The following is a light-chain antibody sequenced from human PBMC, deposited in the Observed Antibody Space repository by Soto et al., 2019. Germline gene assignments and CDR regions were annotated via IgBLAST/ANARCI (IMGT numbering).Light chain of an antibody. CDR1: QSVTSN. J-gene: IGKJ1*01. Sequence: EIVMTQSPATLSVSPGQRATLSCRASQSVTSNLAWYQHKPGQAPRLLIYGASSRATGIPDRFSGRGSGTEFTLTISSLQSEDFAVYYCQQYKNWPRTFGQGTKVDIK. CDR3: QQYKNWPRT. V-gene: IGKV3D-15*01. CDR2: GAS.